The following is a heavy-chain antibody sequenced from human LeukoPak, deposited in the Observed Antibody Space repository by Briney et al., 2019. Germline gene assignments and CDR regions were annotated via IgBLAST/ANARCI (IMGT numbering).Heavy chain of an antibody. CDR1: GFTCSSYG. D-gene: IGHD3-22*01. Sequence: EPGGALRLSCAASGFTCSSYGMHWVRQAPGKELEWVSSISSSSSYIYYADSVKGRFTISRDNAKNSLYLQMNSLRAEDTAVYYCARSNMENYYDSSGYPLPPIHWGQGTLVTVSS. J-gene: IGHJ4*02. CDR3: ARSNMENYYDSSGYPLPPIH. V-gene: IGHV3-21*01. CDR2: ISSSSSYI.